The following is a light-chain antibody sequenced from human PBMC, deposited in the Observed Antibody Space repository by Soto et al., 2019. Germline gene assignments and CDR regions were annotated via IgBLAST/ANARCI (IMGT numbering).Light chain of an antibody. CDR2: GAT. J-gene: IGKJ1*01. V-gene: IGKV3-15*01. CDR3: QQYNNWPRT. CDR1: QSVSIL. Sequence: EIVMTQAPATLSEPPLPIPTVSCRASQSVSILLAWYQQKPGQAPRLLIHGATTRATGIPARFSGSGSGTEFTLTISSLQSEDFAVYYCQQYNNWPRTFGKGNKVDIK.